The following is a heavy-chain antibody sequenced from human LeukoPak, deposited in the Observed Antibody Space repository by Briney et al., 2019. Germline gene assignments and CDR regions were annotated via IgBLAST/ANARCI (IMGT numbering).Heavy chain of an antibody. V-gene: IGHV1-69*04. CDR1: GGTFSSYA. D-gene: IGHD7-27*01. Sequence: GASVKVSCKASGGTFSSYAISWVRQAPGQGLEWMGRIIPILGIANYAQKFQGRVTITADKSTSTAYMELSGLRSEDTAVYYCARAPNWDDAFDIWGQGTMVTVSS. CDR2: IIPILGIA. J-gene: IGHJ3*02. CDR3: ARAPNWDDAFDI.